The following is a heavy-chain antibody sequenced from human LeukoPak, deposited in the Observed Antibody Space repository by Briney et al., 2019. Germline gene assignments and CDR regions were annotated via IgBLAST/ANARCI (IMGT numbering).Heavy chain of an antibody. J-gene: IGHJ3*02. D-gene: IGHD4-17*01. CDR2: IYPGDSDT. V-gene: IGHV5-51*01. CDR3: ARLGGTTVTSGEHDAFDI. CDR1: GYSFTSYW. Sequence: NLGESLKIPCKGSGYSFTSYWIGWVRQMPGKGLEWMGIIYPGDSDTRYSPSFQGQVTISADKSISTAYLQWSSLKASDTAMYYCARLGGTTVTSGEHDAFDIWGQGTMVTVSS.